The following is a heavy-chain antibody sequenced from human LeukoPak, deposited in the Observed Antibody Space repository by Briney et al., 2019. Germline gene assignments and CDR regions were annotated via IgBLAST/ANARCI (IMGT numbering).Heavy chain of an antibody. D-gene: IGHD2-2*01. CDR2: AY. CDR1: GYSFTSYW. CDR3: ARGGPAYALDY. J-gene: IGHJ4*02. Sequence: GESLKISCKGSGYSFTSYWIGWVRQVPGKGLEWMGIAYSSSFQGQVTISDDKSIGTAYLQWSSLKASDTAIYYCARGGPAYALDYWGQGTLVTVSS. V-gene: IGHV5-51*01.